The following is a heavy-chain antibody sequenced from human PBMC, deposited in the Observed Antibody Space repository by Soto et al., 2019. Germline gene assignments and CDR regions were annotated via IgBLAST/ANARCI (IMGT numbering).Heavy chain of an antibody. Sequence: SETLSLTCAVYGGSLSGYYWSWIRQPPGKGLEWIGEINHSGSTNYNPSLKSRVTISVDTSKNQFSLKLSSVTAADTAVYYCARRYGYSFDYWGQGTLVTVSS. V-gene: IGHV4-34*01. CDR2: INHSGST. CDR3: ARRYGYSFDY. J-gene: IGHJ4*02. D-gene: IGHD4-4*01. CDR1: GGSLSGYY.